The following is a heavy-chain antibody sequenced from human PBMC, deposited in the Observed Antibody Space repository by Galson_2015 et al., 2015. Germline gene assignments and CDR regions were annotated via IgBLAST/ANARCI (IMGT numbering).Heavy chain of an antibody. J-gene: IGHJ4*02. CDR3: ARGNPSGGVMVVAATPGPPERIFDY. CDR2: IYHSGST. D-gene: IGHD2-15*01. V-gene: IGHV4-4*02. Sequence: SETLSLTCAVSGGSISSSNWWSWVRQPPGKGLEWIGEIYHSGSTNYNPSLKSRVTISVDKSKNQFSLKLSSVTAADTAVYYCARGNPSGGVMVVAATPGPPERIFDYWGQGTLVTVSS. CDR1: GGSISSSNW.